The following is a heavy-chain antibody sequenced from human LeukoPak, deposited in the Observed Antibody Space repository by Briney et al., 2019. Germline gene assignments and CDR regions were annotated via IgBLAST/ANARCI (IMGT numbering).Heavy chain of an antibody. CDR3: ARGYYSSSRIDY. CDR2: ISSSASTI. Sequence: GGSLRLSCAASGFTFSSYEMNWVRQAPGKGLEWVSYISSSASTIYYADSVKGRFTISRDNAENTLYMRMNSLRPEDTAVYYCARGYYSSSRIDYWGQGTLVTVSS. V-gene: IGHV3-48*03. CDR1: GFTFSSYE. J-gene: IGHJ4*02. D-gene: IGHD6-13*01.